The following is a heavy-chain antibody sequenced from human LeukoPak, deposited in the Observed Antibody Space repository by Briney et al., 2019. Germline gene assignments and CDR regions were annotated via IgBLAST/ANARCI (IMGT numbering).Heavy chain of an antibody. Sequence: GRSLRLSSAASGFVFSNYYMSWVRGAPAEGLWWLAIIKYEGSEKYYLDSVKGRFTISRDNAKNSVYLQMDSLRAEDTAGYYCTRDEGATETTYRFDYWGQGTLVTVSS. J-gene: IGHJ4*02. V-gene: IGHV3-7*03. CDR2: IKYEGSEK. D-gene: IGHD4-17*01. CDR1: GFVFSNYY. CDR3: TRDEGATETTYRFDY.